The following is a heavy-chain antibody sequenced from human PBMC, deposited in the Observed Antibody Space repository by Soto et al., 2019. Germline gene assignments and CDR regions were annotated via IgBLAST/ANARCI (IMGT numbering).Heavy chain of an antibody. D-gene: IGHD3-22*01. Sequence: ASVKVSCKASGYTFTSYGISWVRQAPGQGLEWMGWISAYNGNTNYAQKLQGRVTMTTDTSTSTAYMELRSLRSDDTAVYYCARDPYYDSSGSSGSFDYWGQGTLVTVSS. V-gene: IGHV1-18*01. J-gene: IGHJ4*02. CDR2: ISAYNGNT. CDR1: GYTFTSYG. CDR3: ARDPYYDSSGSSGSFDY.